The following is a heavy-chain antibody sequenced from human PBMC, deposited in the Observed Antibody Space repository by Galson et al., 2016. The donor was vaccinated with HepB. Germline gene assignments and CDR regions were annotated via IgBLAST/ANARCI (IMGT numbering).Heavy chain of an antibody. V-gene: IGHV3-33*01. D-gene: IGHD5-12*01. Sequence: SLRLSCAASGFTFSRYGMHWVRQAPGKGLEWVALIWYDGTNEYYADSMKGRFTISRDNSKNTLYLQMNSLRVEDAAVYYCAILSVDVVLVMNGVDVWGQGTTVTGAS. CDR2: IWYDGTNE. J-gene: IGHJ6*02. CDR3: AILSVDVVLVMNGVDV. CDR1: GFTFSRYG.